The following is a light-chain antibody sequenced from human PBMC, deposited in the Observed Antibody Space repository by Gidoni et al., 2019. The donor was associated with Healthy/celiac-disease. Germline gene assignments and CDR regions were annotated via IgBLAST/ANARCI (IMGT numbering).Light chain of an antibody. Sequence: QSALTQPASVSGSPGPSITISCTGTSSDVGGYNYVSWYQQHPGKAPKRMIYEVSNRPSGVSNRFSGSKSGNTASLTISGLQAEDEADYYCSSYTSSSTLVVFGGGTKLTVL. J-gene: IGLJ2*01. CDR1: SSDVGGYNY. V-gene: IGLV2-14*01. CDR2: EVS. CDR3: SSYTSSSTLVV.